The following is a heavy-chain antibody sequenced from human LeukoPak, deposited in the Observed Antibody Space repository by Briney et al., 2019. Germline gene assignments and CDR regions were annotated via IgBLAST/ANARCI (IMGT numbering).Heavy chain of an antibody. CDR3: ARVEDTAMVIEGEMYYYYYMDV. V-gene: IGHV1-69*02. D-gene: IGHD5-18*01. CDR2: IIPILGIA. J-gene: IGHJ6*03. Sequence: SVKVSCKASGGTFSSYTISWVRQAPGQGLEWMGRIIPILGIANYAQKFQGRVTITADKSTSTAYMELSSLRSEDTAVYYCARVEDTAMVIEGEMYYYYYMDVWGKGTTVTVSS. CDR1: GGTFSSYT.